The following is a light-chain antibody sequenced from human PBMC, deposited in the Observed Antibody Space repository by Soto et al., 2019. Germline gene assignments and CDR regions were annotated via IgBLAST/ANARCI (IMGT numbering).Light chain of an antibody. CDR1: QGIRSE. CDR3: IQDYNWPLT. V-gene: IGKV1-6*01. Sequence: AIQMTQSPSSLSASAGDRVTITCRASQGIRSELGWYQQKPGKAPNLLIYTASSLQSGVPSRFSGSGSGTDFTLTISSLQPEDFATYYCIQDYNWPLTFGGGTKVDIX. CDR2: TAS. J-gene: IGKJ4*01.